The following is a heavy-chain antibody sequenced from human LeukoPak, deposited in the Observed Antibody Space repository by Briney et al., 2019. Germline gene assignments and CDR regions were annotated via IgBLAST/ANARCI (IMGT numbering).Heavy chain of an antibody. V-gene: IGHV3-23*01. J-gene: IGHJ4*02. CDR3: SKGPQLCSGDHPDY. CDR2: ITISDDRT. Sequence: GTLRLSCAASGFTFSNYAMTWVRQAPPTGLELVSTITISDDRTSFSDSVKGRFTTSRDYSKNTLSFQQNSLGAEATAMHYFSKGPQLCSGDHPDYWGQAALVTDSS. CDR1: GFTFSNYA. D-gene: IGHD2-15*01.